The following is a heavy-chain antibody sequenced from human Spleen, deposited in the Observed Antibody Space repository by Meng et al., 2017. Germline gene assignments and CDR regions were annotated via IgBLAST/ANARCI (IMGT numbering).Heavy chain of an antibody. J-gene: IGHJ5*02. Sequence: AETLSLPCSVFGDPINIGTSYCWGGIRQPPGKGLEWIGNIYYTGNTDYNQSLQSRVTISVDTAMDQFSLKRTAVTAADTAGYYCARGYIKVEITKGPWVSWGRG. CDR1: GDPINIGTSYC. V-gene: IGHV4-39*07. D-gene: IGHD2-21*01. CDR3: ARGYIKVEITKGPWVS. CDR2: IYYTGNT.